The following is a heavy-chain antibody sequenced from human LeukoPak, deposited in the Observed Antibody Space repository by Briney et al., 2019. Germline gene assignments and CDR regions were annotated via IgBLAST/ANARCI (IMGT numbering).Heavy chain of an antibody. CDR2: INTDGSIT. V-gene: IGHV3-74*01. CDR1: GFTFSSYW. Sequence: GGSLRLSCAASGFTFSSYWMHWVRQAPGKGLVWVSRINTDGSITSYADSVKGRFTISRDNAKNTLYLQMNSLRAEDTAVYYCARVIPYYDFWSGDYFDYWGQGTLVTVSS. D-gene: IGHD3-3*01. J-gene: IGHJ4*02. CDR3: ARVIPYYDFWSGDYFDY.